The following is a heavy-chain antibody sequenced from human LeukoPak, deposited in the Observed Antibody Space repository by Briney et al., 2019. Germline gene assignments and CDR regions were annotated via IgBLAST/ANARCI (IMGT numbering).Heavy chain of an antibody. D-gene: IGHD6-13*01. CDR3: ARDGTAAWLYFDL. CDR2: IRQDGSEK. CDR1: GFTFTDYW. Sequence: GGSLRRSCEVSGFTFTDYWMNWVRQAPGKGPEWVASIRQDGSEKTYVDSVKGRFTISRDNTKNSLSLQLNGLRDEDTAVYYCARDGTAAWLYFDLWGQGTLVTVSS. J-gene: IGHJ4*01. V-gene: IGHV3-7*03.